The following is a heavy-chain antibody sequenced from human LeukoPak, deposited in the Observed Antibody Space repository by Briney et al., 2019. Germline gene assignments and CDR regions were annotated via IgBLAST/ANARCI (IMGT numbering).Heavy chain of an antibody. CDR1: GFTFGSYW. CDR2: IYSGGTT. Sequence: GGSLRLSCAASGFTFGSYWMIWARQAPGKGLEWVSVIYSGGTTYYADSVKGRFTISRDNSKNTLYLQMNSLRAEDTAVYYCARGRGYSQSNWVDPWGQGTMVTVSA. D-gene: IGHD5-18*01. V-gene: IGHV3-53*01. CDR3: ARGRGYSQSNWVDP. J-gene: IGHJ5*02.